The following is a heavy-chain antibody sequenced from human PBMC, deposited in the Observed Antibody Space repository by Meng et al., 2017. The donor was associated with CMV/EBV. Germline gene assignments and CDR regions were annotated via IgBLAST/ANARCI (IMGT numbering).Heavy chain of an antibody. CDR1: TFTGYY. CDR2: INPSGGST. CDR3: ARVPAYCTNGVCPATCDY. Sequence: TFTGYYMHWVRQAPGQGREWMGIINPSGGSTSYAQKFQGRVTMTRDTSTSTVYMELSSLRSEDTAVYYCARVPAYCTNGVCPATCDYWGQGTLVTVSS. D-gene: IGHD2-8*01. V-gene: IGHV1-46*01. J-gene: IGHJ4*02.